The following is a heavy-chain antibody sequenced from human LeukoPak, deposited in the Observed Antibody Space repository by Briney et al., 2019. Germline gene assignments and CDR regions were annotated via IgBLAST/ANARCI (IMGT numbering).Heavy chain of an antibody. V-gene: IGHV3-30*18. Sequence: GGSLRLSCAASGFTFSSYGMHWVRQAPGKGLEWVVVISYDGSNKYYADSVKGRFTISRDNSKNTLYLQMNSLRAEDTAVYYCAKARGYSGSVLGYWGQGTLVTVSS. CDR1: GFTFSSYG. CDR3: AKARGYSGSVLGY. CDR2: ISYDGSNK. J-gene: IGHJ4*02. D-gene: IGHD5-12*01.